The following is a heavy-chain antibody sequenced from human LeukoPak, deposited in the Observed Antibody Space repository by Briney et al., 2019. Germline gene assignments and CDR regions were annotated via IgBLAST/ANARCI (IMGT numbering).Heavy chain of an antibody. Sequence: PSETLSLTCTVSGYSISSNYYWGWIRQPPGKGLEWIGSIYHSGSTYYNPSLKSRVIISVDTSKNPFSLKLISVTAADTAVYYCARDPPGFGEFQRAYWGQGTLVTVSS. J-gene: IGHJ4*02. CDR2: IYHSGST. CDR3: ARDPPGFGEFQRAY. V-gene: IGHV4-38-2*02. CDR1: GYSISSNYY. D-gene: IGHD3-10*01.